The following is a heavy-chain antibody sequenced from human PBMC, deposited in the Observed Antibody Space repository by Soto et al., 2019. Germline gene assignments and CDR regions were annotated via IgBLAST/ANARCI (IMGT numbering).Heavy chain of an antibody. D-gene: IGHD5-12*01. V-gene: IGHV3-53*01. CDR2: IYSGGST. J-gene: IGHJ2*01. Sequence: PGGSLRLSCAASGFTVSSNYMSWVRQAPGKGLEWVSVIYSGGSTYYADSVKGRFTISRDNSKNTLYLQMNSLRAEDTAVYYCARIYSGYALWYFDLWGRGTLVTVSS. CDR3: ARIYSGYALWYFDL. CDR1: GFTVSSNY.